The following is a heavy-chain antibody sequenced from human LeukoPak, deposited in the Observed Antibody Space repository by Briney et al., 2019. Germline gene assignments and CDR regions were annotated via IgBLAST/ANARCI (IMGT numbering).Heavy chain of an antibody. J-gene: IGHJ6*02. CDR3: AKDRPNGMDV. CDR1: GFTVSSYA. V-gene: IGHV3-23*01. CDR2: INGGGSST. Sequence: PGGSLRLSCAASGFTVSSYAMSWVRQAPGKGLEWVSGINGGGSSTYYADSVKGRFTISRDNSKNTLYLQMNSLRAEDTAVYYCAKDRPNGMDVWGQGTTVTVSS.